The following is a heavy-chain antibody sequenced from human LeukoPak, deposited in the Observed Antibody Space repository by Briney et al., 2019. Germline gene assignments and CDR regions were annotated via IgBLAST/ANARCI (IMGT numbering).Heavy chain of an antibody. V-gene: IGHV3-7*01. D-gene: IGHD2-8*01. CDR1: GFTFSSYW. J-gene: IGHJ4*02. CDR3: ARGLINDY. CDR2: IKQDGSEK. Sequence: GGSLRHSCAASGFTFSSYWMSWVRQAPGKGLEWVANIKQDGSEKYYVDSVKGRFTISRDNAKNTLYLQINSLRAEYTAEYYCARGLINDYWGQGTLVTVSS.